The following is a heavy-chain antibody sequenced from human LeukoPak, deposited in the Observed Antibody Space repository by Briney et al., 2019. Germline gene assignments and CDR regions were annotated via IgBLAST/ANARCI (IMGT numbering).Heavy chain of an antibody. Sequence: ASVKVSCKASGYTFTSYGISWVRQAPGQGLEWMGWISAYNGNTNYAQKLQGRVTMTTDTSTSTAYMELRSLRSDDTAVYYCARDNTEWLATFYYFFGMDVWGQGTKVNGSS. CDR1: GYTFTSYG. CDR3: ARDNTEWLATFYYFFGMDV. V-gene: IGHV1-18*01. CDR2: ISAYNGNT. D-gene: IGHD6-19*01. J-gene: IGHJ6*02.